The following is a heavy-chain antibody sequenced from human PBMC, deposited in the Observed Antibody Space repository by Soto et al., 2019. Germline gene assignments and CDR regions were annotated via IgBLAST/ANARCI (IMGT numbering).Heavy chain of an antibody. CDR2: ISGSGGST. Sequence: SLRLSCAASGFTFSSYAMSWARQAPGKGLEWVSAISGSGGSTYYADSVKGRFTISRDNTKNTLYLQMNSLRAEDTAVYYXXTXHXXFGECGYYYGMDVWGQGTTVTVSS. CDR3: XTXHXXFGECGYYYGMDV. D-gene: IGHD3-10*01. V-gene: IGHV3-23*01. J-gene: IGHJ6*02. CDR1: GFTFSSYA.